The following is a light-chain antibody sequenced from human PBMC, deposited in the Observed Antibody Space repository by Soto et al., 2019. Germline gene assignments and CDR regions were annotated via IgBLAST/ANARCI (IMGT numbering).Light chain of an antibody. CDR3: SSYTSSSTYV. Sequence: QSVLTQPASVSASPGQSITISCTGTSSDVGGYNYVSWYQQHPGKAPKVMIYDVSNRPSGVSNRFSGSKSGNTAFLIIFGLQAQDEADYYCSSYTSSSTYVFGTVTKVTVL. CDR2: DVS. J-gene: IGLJ1*01. CDR1: SSDVGGYNY. V-gene: IGLV2-14*01.